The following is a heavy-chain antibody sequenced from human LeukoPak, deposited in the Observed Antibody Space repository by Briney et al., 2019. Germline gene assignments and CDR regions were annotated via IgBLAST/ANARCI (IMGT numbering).Heavy chain of an antibody. CDR3: ARGELWFGEISGVFFDY. V-gene: IGHV4-34*01. CDR2: INHSGST. CDR1: GGSFSGYY. J-gene: IGHJ4*02. Sequence: SETLSLTCAVYGGSFSGYYWSWIRQPPGKGLEWIGEINHSGSTNYNPSPKSRVTISVDTSKNQFSLKLSSVTAADTAVYYCARGELWFGEISGVFFDYWGQGTLVTVSS. D-gene: IGHD3-10*01.